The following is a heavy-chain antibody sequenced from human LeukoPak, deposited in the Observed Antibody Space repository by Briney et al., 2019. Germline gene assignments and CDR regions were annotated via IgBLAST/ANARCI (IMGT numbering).Heavy chain of an antibody. CDR2: IIPIFGTA. J-gene: IGHJ2*01. CDR1: GGTFSSYA. CDR3: ARASIVGARPYWYFDL. Sequence: GASVKVSCKASGGTFSSYAISWVRQAPGQGLEWMGGIIPIFGTANYAQKFQGRVTITADESTSTAYMELSSLGSGDTAVYYCARASIVGARPYWYFDLWGRGTLVTVSS. V-gene: IGHV1-69*13. D-gene: IGHD1-26*01.